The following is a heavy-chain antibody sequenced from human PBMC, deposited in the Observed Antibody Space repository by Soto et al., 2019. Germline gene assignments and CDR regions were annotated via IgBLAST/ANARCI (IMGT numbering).Heavy chain of an antibody. CDR1: GGCISSYY. CDR2: IYYSGST. CDR3: ARYRIAVAGLNYFDY. Sequence: SETLSLTCTVSGGCISSYYWSWIRQPPGKGLEWIGYIYYSGSTNYNPSLKSRVTISVDTSKNQFSLKLSSVTAADTAVYYCARYRIAVAGLNYFDYWGQGTLVTVSS. J-gene: IGHJ4*02. D-gene: IGHD6-19*01. V-gene: IGHV4-59*08.